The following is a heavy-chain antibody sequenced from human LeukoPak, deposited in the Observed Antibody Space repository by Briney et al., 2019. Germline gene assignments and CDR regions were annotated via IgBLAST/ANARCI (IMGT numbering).Heavy chain of an antibody. V-gene: IGHV3-74*01. CDR3: ARSSYYYDSSGYCDRGAFDI. CDR1: GFTFSSYW. CDR2: INSDGSST. Sequence: PGGSLRLSCAASGFTFSSYWMHWVRQAPGKGLVWVSRINSDGSSTSYADSVKGRFTISRDNAKNTLYLQMNSLRAEDTAVYYCARSSYYYDSSGYCDRGAFDIWGQGTMVTVSS. D-gene: IGHD3-22*01. J-gene: IGHJ3*02.